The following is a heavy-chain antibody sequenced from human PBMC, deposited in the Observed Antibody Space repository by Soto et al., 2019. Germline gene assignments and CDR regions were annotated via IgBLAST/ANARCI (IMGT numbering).Heavy chain of an antibody. J-gene: IGHJ4*02. Sequence: ASVKVSCKPSGYTFSSYAISWVRQAPGQGLEWMGWISTYDENTNHAQKLQGRVTMTTDTSTSTAYMELRSLSSDDTAVYYCAASQQFDYWGQGTLVTVSS. CDR2: ISTYDENT. CDR1: GYTFSSYA. CDR3: AASQQFDY. V-gene: IGHV1-18*01. D-gene: IGHD6-13*01.